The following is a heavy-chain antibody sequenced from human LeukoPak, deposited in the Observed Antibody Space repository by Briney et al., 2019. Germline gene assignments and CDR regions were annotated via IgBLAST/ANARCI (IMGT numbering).Heavy chain of an antibody. V-gene: IGHV3-23*01. J-gene: IGHJ6*02. D-gene: IGHD2-15*01. CDR3: ASRYCSGGSCYADTFYYYYGMDV. Sequence: TGGSLRLSCAASGFTFRNYAMSWVRQAPGKGLEWVSTISASGASTGYADSVKGRFTISRDNSKNTLYLQMNSLRAEDTAVYYCASRYCSGGSCYADTFYYYYGMDVWGQGTTVTVSS. CDR1: GFTFRNYA. CDR2: ISASGAST.